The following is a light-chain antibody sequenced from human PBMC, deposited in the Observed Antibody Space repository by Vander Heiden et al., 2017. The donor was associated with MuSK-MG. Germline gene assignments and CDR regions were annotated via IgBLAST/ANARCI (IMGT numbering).Light chain of an antibody. CDR1: QSISSY. CDR2: AAS. J-gene: IGKJ1*01. CDR3: QQSDSTRWT. Sequence: DIQMTQSPSSLSASVGDRVTITCRASQSISSYLNWYQQKPGKAPKLLIYAASSLQSGVPSRFSGSGSGTDFTLTISSLQPEDFATYYCQQSDSTRWTFGQGTKVXIK. V-gene: IGKV1-39*01.